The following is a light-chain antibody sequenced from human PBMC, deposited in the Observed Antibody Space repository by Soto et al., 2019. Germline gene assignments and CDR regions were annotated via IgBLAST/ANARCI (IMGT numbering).Light chain of an antibody. Sequence: QSVLTQPPSASGTPGQRVTISCSGNSSNIGSNTVNWYQQLPGTAPKLLIYSNDQRPSGVPDRFSGSKSGASASLTISGLQSEDEADYYCAAWDHSVNGREVFGGGTKLTVL. V-gene: IGLV1-44*01. CDR1: SSNIGSNT. J-gene: IGLJ3*02. CDR3: AAWDHSVNGREV. CDR2: SND.